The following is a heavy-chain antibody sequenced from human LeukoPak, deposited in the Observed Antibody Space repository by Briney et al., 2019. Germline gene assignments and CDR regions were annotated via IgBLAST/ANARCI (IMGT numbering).Heavy chain of an antibody. CDR2: IIPIFGTA. V-gene: IGHV1-69*01. J-gene: IGHJ5*02. CDR1: GGTFSSYA. CDR3: AIRLGYCSSTSCSNSFDP. D-gene: IGHD2-2*01. Sequence: GSSVKVSCKASGGTFSSYAISWVRQAPGQGLEWMGGIIPIFGTANYAQKFQGRVTITADESTSTAYTELSSLRSEDTAVYYCAIRLGYCSSTSCSNSFDPWGQGTLVTVSS.